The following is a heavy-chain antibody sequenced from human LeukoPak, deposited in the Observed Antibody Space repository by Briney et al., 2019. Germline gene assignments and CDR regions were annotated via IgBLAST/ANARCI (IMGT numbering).Heavy chain of an antibody. Sequence: GGSLRLFCAASGFIFSSYGMHWVRQAPGKGLEWVAVIWYDGSNKYYADSVKGRFTISRDNSKNTLYLQMNSLRAEDTAVYYCAREGIAGAGPSKRTFDYWGQGTLVTVSS. CDR3: AREGIAGAGPSKRTFDY. J-gene: IGHJ4*02. CDR2: IWYDGSNK. CDR1: GFIFSSYG. D-gene: IGHD6-19*01. V-gene: IGHV3-33*01.